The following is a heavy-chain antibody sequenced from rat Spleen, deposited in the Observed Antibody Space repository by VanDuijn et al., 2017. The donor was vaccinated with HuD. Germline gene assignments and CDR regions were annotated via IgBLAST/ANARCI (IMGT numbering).Heavy chain of an antibody. CDR2: IWGDGST. V-gene: IGHV2-1*01. CDR1: GSPLIRNS. CDR3: ARLGGG. D-gene: IGHD4-6*01. J-gene: IGHJ2*01. Sequence: VKRRESDLGLVQPSQTLPPPCPAHGSPLIRNSVHWVGQPPGKGLGWMGGIWGDGSTDYNSALKSRLNISRDTSKSQVFLKMNNLQTEDTAMYFCARLGGGWGQGVMVTVSS.